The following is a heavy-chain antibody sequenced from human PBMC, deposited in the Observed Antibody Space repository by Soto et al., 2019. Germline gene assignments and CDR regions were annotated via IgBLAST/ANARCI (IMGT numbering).Heavy chain of an antibody. V-gene: IGHV4-30-4*01. Sequence: PSETLSLTCTVSGGSISSGDYYWSWIRQPPGKGLEWIGYIYNSGSTYHNPSLKSRVTILVDTSKNQFSLKVSSVTASDTAVYYCARTSDSDYKFDSWGQGTLVTVSS. CDR2: IYNSGST. J-gene: IGHJ4*02. CDR3: ARTSDSDYKFDS. D-gene: IGHD5-12*01. CDR1: GGSISSGDYY.